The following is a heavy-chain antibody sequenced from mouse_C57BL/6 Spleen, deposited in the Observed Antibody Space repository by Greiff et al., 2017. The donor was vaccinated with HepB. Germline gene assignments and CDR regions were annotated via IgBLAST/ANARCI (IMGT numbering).Heavy chain of an antibody. CDR2: IYPSDSET. J-gene: IGHJ4*01. D-gene: IGHD2-3*01. CDR3: ATDGYYGAMDY. V-gene: IGHV1-61*01. Sequence: QVQLQQPGAELVRPGSSVKLSCKASGYTFTSYWMDWVKQRPGQGLEWIGNIYPSDSETHYNQKFKDKATLTVDKSSSTAYMQLSSLTSEDSAVYYCATDGYYGAMDYWGQGTSVTVSS. CDR1: GYTFTSYW.